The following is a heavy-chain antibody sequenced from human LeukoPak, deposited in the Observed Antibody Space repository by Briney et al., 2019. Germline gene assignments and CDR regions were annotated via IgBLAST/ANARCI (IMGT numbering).Heavy chain of an antibody. J-gene: IGHJ4*02. CDR1: GGSISSYY. Sequence: SETLSLTCTVSGGSISSYYWNWIRQPPGKGLEWIGYIYPSGSADYNPSLKSRVSMSVDTSKNQVSLKLSSVTAADTAVYYYARRARLAVGVYNIDFWGQGTLVTVSS. V-gene: IGHV4-4*09. CDR2: IYPSGSA. D-gene: IGHD2-8*02. CDR3: ARRARLAVGVYNIDF.